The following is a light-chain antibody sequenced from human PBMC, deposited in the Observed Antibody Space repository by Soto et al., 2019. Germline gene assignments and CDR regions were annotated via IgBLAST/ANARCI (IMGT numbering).Light chain of an antibody. CDR1: QSIGDT. Sequence: EIVMTQSPATLSVSPGGIATLSFSASQSIGDTLAWYQQKPGQAPRLLIHGASSRVTGFPARFSGSGSGTDFTLTISRLEPEDFATYYCQQSYSTLPLTFGGGTKVDIK. CDR3: QQSYSTLPLT. CDR2: GAS. J-gene: IGKJ4*01. V-gene: IGKV3-15*01.